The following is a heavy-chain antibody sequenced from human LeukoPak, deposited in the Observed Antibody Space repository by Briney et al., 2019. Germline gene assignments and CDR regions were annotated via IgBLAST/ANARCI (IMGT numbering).Heavy chain of an antibody. CDR1: GXTFSNFG. CDR3: VKSPHASSSYFHY. V-gene: IGHV3-48*02. J-gene: IGHJ4*02. CDR2: ISSSSSHI. Sequence: GGSLRLSCVASGXTFSNFGMSWVRQAPGKGLEWLSYISSSSSHIYYADSVKGRFTISRDNAENSLYLQMNSLRDEDTAVYYCVKSPHASSSYFHYRGQGTLVTVSS. D-gene: IGHD6-13*01.